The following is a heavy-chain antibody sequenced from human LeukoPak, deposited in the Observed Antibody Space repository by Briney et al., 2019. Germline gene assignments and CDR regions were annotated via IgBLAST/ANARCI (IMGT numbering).Heavy chain of an antibody. J-gene: IGHJ5*02. CDR1: GGSISSYY. V-gene: IGHV4-59*01. CDR2: IYYSGST. CDR3: ARGGDYSHDIVYWFDP. D-gene: IGHD4-17*01. Sequence: SETLSLTCTVSGGSISSYYWSWIRQPPGKGLEWIGYIYYSGSTNYNPSLKSRVTISVDTSKNQFSLKLSSVTAADTAVYYCARGGDYSHDIVYWFDPWGQGTLVTVSS.